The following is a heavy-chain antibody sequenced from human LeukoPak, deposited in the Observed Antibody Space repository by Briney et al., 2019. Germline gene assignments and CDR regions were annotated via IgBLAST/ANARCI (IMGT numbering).Heavy chain of an antibody. CDR2: VTGSGGNT. CDR3: AKDRGVWSH. Sequence: PGGSLRLSCAASGFTFSNYAMRWVRQAPGKGLEWVSSVTGSGGNTYYADSVKGRFTISRDNFKNTLYLQMNSLRAEDTAVYYCAKDRGVWSHWGQGTLVTVSS. J-gene: IGHJ4*02. CDR1: GFTFSNYA. D-gene: IGHD3-10*01. V-gene: IGHV3-23*01.